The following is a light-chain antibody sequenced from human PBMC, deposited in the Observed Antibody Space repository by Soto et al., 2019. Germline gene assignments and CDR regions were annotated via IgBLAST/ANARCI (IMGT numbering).Light chain of an antibody. V-gene: IGKV3-11*01. Sequence: EIVMTQSPATLSVSPVERATLSFRASQSVSTYLAWYQQKPGQAPRRLIYDASNRATGIPARFSGSGSGTDFTLTISSLEPEDFAIYYCQQRYNWPPITFGQGTRLEIK. J-gene: IGKJ5*01. CDR3: QQRYNWPPIT. CDR2: DAS. CDR1: QSVSTY.